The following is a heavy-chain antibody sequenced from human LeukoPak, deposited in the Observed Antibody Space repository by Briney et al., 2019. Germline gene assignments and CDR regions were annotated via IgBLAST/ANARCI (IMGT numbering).Heavy chain of an antibody. J-gene: IGHJ4*02. CDR3: ALGGCSSTSCYTIFGY. CDR1: VFTFSSYW. D-gene: IGHD2-2*02. Sequence: GGSLRLSCAASVFTFSSYWMHWVRQAPGKGLVWVSRITSDGSSTSYADSVKGRFTISRDNAKNTLYLQMNSLRAEDTAVYYCALGGCSSTSCYTIFGYWGQGTLVTVSS. CDR2: ITSDGSST. V-gene: IGHV3-74*01.